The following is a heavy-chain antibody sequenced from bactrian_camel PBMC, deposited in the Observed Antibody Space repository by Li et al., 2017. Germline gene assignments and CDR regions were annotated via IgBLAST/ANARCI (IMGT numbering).Heavy chain of an antibody. D-gene: IGHD3*01. Sequence: VQLVESGGGSVQAGESLRLSCASRGYSRHCMAWFRQAAGKEREGVAAIASDGTIGYADSVKGRFTISKDNAENILYLQMNSLKPEDTGTYYCAADQGMTAFQALHIGALHGGMHYWGKGTQVTVS. V-gene: IGHV3S53*01. J-gene: IGHJ7*01. CDR1: YSRHC. CDR2: IASDGTI.